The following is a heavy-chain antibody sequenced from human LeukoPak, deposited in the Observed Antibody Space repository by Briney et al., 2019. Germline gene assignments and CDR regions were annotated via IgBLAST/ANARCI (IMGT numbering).Heavy chain of an antibody. J-gene: IGHJ4*02. D-gene: IGHD6-13*01. V-gene: IGHV1-2*02. CDR1: GYTFTGDY. CDR2: INPNSGVT. Sequence: ASVKVSCKASGYTFTGDYIQWLRQAPGQGVEWMGWINPNSGVTKYAQKFQGRATMTRDTSISTAYMEQSRLRSDDTAVYYCASEYRSSSSFGVDHCGQGTLVTVSS. CDR3: ASEYRSSSSFGVDH.